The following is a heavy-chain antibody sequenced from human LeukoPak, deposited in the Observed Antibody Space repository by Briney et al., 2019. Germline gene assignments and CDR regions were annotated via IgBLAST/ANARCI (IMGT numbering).Heavy chain of an antibody. J-gene: IGHJ4*02. D-gene: IGHD6-19*01. V-gene: IGHV1-2*02. CDR3: ARDSTLYSSGWYTYSGSYYFDY. Sequence: ASVKVSCKASGYTFTGYYMHWVRQAPGQGLEWMGWINPNSGGTNYAQKFQGRVTMTRDTSISTAYMELSRLRSGDTAVYYCARDSTLYSSGWYTYSGSYYFDYWGQGTLVTVSS. CDR2: INPNSGGT. CDR1: GYTFTGYY.